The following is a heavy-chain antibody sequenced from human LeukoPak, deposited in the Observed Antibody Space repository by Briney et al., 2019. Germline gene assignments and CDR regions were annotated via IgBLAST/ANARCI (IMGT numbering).Heavy chain of an antibody. CDR3: ARESDSGKDFDF. D-gene: IGHD1-26*01. V-gene: IGHV1-46*01. Sequence: ASVKVSCKASGYIFTYHYIHLVRQAPGQGLEWMGIINPNNGNTDYAQKFQGRVTMTGDTSTSTVYMDLSSLGSEDTAVYYCARESDSGKDFDFWGQGTLVSVSS. CDR1: GYIFTYHY. J-gene: IGHJ4*02. CDR2: INPNNGNT.